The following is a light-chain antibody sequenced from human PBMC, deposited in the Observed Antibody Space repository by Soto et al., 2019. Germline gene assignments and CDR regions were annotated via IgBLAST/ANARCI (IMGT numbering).Light chain of an antibody. Sequence: EIVLTQSPDTLSLSPGKSATLSCRASQSVSRYLAWYQQKPGQTPRLLIYDASNRAAGIPARFSGSGSGTDFTLTISSLEPEDFAVYYCQQRTNWPLTFGGGTKVEIK. CDR2: DAS. CDR3: QQRTNWPLT. J-gene: IGKJ4*01. V-gene: IGKV3-11*01. CDR1: QSVSRY.